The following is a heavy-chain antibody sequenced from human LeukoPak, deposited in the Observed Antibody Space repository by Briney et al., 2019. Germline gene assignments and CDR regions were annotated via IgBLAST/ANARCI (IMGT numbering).Heavy chain of an antibody. D-gene: IGHD2-2*01. CDR2: ISYDGSNK. J-gene: IGHJ4*02. Sequence: PAGSLRLSCAASGFTFSSYAMHWVSQAPGKGLEWVAAISYDGSNKYYPDSVKGRFTISRDNSKNTLYLQINSLRAEDTAVYYCAGGYGDTVVVRAAMLDYWGQGILVTVSS. V-gene: IGHV3-30-3*01. CDR3: AGGYGDTVVVRAAMLDY. CDR1: GFTFSSYA.